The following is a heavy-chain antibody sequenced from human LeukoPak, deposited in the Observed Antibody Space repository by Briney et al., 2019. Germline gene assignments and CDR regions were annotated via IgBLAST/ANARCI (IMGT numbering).Heavy chain of an antibody. CDR2: ISSSSSYI. CDR3: ARALIVAVTSHYYYGMDV. J-gene: IGHJ6*02. V-gene: IGHV3-21*01. CDR1: GFTFSSYS. D-gene: IGHD1-26*01. Sequence: GGSLRLSCAASGFTFSSYSMNWVRQAPGKGLEWVSSISSSSSYIYYADSVKGRFTISRDNAKNSLYLQMNSLRAEDTAVYYCARALIVAVTSHYYYGMDVWGQGTTVTVSS.